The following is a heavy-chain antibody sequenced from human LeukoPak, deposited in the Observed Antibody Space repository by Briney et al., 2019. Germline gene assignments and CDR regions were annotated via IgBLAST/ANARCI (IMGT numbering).Heavy chain of an antibody. CDR2: INPNSGGT. CDR1: GYTFTGYY. J-gene: IGHJ4*02. V-gene: IGHV1-2*02. Sequence: GASVKVSCKASGYTFTGYYMHWVRQAPGQGLEWMGWINPNSGGTNYAQKFRGRVTMTRDTSISTAYMELSRLRSDDTAVYYCARDLVVPAATLDYWGQGTLVTVSS. D-gene: IGHD2-2*01. CDR3: ARDLVVPAATLDY.